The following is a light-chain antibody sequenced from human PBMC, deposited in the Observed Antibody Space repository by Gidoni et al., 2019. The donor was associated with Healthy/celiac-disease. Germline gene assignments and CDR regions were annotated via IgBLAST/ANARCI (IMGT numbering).Light chain of an antibody. J-gene: IGKJ3*01. CDR2: GAS. Sequence: EIVLTQSPGTLSLSSGERATLSCRASQSVSSSYLAWYQQKPGQAPRLLIYGASSRATGIPDRFSGSGSGTDFTLTISRLEPEDFAVYYCQQYGSSPPRFTFGPGTKVDIK. V-gene: IGKV3-20*01. CDR3: QQYGSSPPRFT. CDR1: QSVSSSY.